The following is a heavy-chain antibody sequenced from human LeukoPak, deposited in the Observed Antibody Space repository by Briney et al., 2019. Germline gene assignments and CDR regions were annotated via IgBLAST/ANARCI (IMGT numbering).Heavy chain of an antibody. J-gene: IGHJ6*03. V-gene: IGHV4-34*01. CDR2: INHSGST. CDR3: ARGRRQWLVRDYYMDV. Sequence: SETLSLTCAVYGGSFSGYYWSWIRQPPGKGLEWIGEINHSGSTNYNPSLKSRVTISVDTSKNQFSLELSSVTAADTAVYYCARGRRQWLVRDYYMDVWGKGTTVTVSS. D-gene: IGHD6-19*01. CDR1: GGSFSGYY.